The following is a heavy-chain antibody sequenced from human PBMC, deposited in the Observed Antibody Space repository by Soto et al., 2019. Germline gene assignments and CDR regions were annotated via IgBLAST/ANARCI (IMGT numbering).Heavy chain of an antibody. J-gene: IGHJ6*02. CDR3: ARLLRFLQWSSISGMVV. Sequence: SETLSLTCTVSGGSISSGGYYWSWIRQHPGKGLEWIGYIYYSGSTYYNPSLKSRVTISVDTCKNQFSLKLSSVTAADTAVYYCARLLRFLQWSSISGMVVWGQGTTVTVSS. V-gene: IGHV4-31*03. CDR1: GGSISSGGYY. CDR2: IYYSGST. D-gene: IGHD3-3*01.